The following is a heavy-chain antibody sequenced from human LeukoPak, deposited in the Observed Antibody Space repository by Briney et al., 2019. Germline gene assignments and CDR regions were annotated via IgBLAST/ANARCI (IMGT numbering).Heavy chain of an antibody. CDR1: GYTFTGYY. V-gene: IGHV1-18*04. CDR3: AREPSGSYSDY. J-gene: IGHJ4*02. Sequence: ASVKVSCKASGYTFTGYYMHWVRQAPGQGLEWMGWISAYNGNTNYAQKLQGRVTMTTDTSTSTAYMELRSLRSDDTAVYYCAREPSGSYSDYWGQGTLVTVSS. CDR2: ISAYNGNT. D-gene: IGHD1-26*01.